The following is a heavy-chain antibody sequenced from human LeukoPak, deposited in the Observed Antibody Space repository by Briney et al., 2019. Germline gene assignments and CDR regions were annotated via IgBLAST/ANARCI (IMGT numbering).Heavy chain of an antibody. CDR1: GGSISSSKYY. D-gene: IGHD1-26*01. CDR3: AKSGGYGLIDY. V-gene: IGHV4-39*01. CDR2: IYSSGST. J-gene: IGHJ4*02. Sequence: PSETLSLTCTVSGGSISSSKYYWGWIRQPPGKGLEWIGSIYSSGSTYYNASLQSRVTISIETSRNQLSLRLNSVAAADTAIYYCAKSGGYGLIDYWGQGTLVTVSS.